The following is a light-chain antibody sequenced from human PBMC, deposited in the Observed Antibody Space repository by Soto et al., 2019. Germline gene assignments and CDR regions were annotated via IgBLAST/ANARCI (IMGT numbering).Light chain of an antibody. Sequence: IVLTQSPGTLSLSPGERATLSCRASQSISHNYLAWYQQEPGQAPRLLIHGVFIRATGIPDRFSGSGSGTDFTLSISRLEPEDFAVYYCQLYSGSPWTFGQGTKVEIK. CDR2: GVF. J-gene: IGKJ1*01. CDR3: QLYSGSPWT. V-gene: IGKV3-20*01. CDR1: QSISHNY.